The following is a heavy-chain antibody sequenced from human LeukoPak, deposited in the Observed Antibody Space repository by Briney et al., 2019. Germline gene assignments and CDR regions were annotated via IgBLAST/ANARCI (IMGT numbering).Heavy chain of an antibody. CDR2: INHSGST. J-gene: IGHJ4*02. CDR3: ARANAGGLDY. Sequence: SETLSLTCAVYGGSFSGYDCSWIRQPPGKGLEWIGEINHSGSTNYNPSLKSRVTISVDTCKNQFSLKLSSVTAAHTAVYYCARANAGGLDYWGQGTLVTVSS. D-gene: IGHD1-1*01. CDR1: GGSFSGYD. V-gene: IGHV4-34*01.